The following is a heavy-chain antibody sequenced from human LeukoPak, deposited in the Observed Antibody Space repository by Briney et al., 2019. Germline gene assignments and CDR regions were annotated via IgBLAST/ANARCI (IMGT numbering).Heavy chain of an antibody. D-gene: IGHD3-22*01. J-gene: IGHJ4*02. CDR1: GGSINSDY. CDR3: ARLETYDSTLDY. CDR2: IHHIGST. Sequence: PSETLSLTCTVSGGSINSDYWSWIRQPLGKELEWIGYIHHIGSTTYNPSLKSRVTISVDTSKNQFSLWLSSVTAADTAVYYCARLETYDSTLDYWGQGTLVTVSS. V-gene: IGHV4-59*08.